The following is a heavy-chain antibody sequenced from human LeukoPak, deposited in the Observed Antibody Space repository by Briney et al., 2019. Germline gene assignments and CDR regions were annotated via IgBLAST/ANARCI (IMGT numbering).Heavy chain of an antibody. Sequence: GGSLRLSCAASGFTFSSYAMSWVRQAPGKGLEWVSAISGSGGSTYYADSVKGRFAISRDNSKNTLYLQMNSLRAEDTAVYYCAKGMLIYYDILIGYFSLDYWGQGTLVTVSS. CDR3: AKGMLIYYDILIGYFSLDY. D-gene: IGHD3-9*01. CDR1: GFTFSSYA. J-gene: IGHJ4*02. V-gene: IGHV3-23*01. CDR2: ISGSGGST.